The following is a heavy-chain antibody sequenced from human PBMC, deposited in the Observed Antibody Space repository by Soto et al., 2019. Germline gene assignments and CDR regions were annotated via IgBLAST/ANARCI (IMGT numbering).Heavy chain of an antibody. CDR2: IYRTGST. CDR1: GGSFTSNNW. Sequence: QVQLQESGPGLVKPSGTLSLTCAVSGGSFTSNNWWTWVRQPPGQGLEWIGEIYRTGSTNYNPSLKSRVPISLDTSENQFSLKVTSLTAADTAVYYCASRDPGTSVDYWGKGTLVTVSS. V-gene: IGHV4-4*02. CDR3: ASRDPGTSVDY. D-gene: IGHD1-7*01. J-gene: IGHJ4*02.